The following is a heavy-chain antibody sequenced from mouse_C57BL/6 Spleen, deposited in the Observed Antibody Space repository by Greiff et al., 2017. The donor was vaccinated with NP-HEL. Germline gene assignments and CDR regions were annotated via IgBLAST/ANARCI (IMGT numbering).Heavy chain of an antibody. J-gene: IGHJ1*03. Sequence: VQLQQSGAELARPGASVKLSCKASGYTFTSYGISWVKQRTGQGLEWIGEIYPRSGNTYYNEKFRGKATLTADKSSSTAYMELRSLTSEASAVYFCASSLYYYGSSYWYFDVWGTGTTVTVSS. CDR2: IYPRSGNT. CDR3: ASSLYYYGSSYWYFDV. D-gene: IGHD1-1*01. V-gene: IGHV1-81*01. CDR1: GYTFTSYG.